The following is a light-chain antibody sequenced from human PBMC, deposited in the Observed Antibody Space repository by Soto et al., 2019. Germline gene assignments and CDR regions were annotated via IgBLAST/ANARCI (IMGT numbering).Light chain of an antibody. Sequence: VMRQSAENRSFSPGERPTISCSASQSISSNLAWYQQKPGQAPRLLIFGASTRASGIPVRFSCCGSGTEFNLALSCRQSGCFALHYCQRYCAWPGTFAGGTKVDIK. CDR1: QSISSN. V-gene: IGKV3-15*01. CDR3: QRYCAWPGT. CDR2: GAS. J-gene: IGKJ4*02.